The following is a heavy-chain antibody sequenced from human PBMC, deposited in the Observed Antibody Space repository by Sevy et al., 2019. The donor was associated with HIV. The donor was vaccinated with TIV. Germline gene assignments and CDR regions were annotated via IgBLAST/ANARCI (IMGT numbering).Heavy chain of an antibody. Sequence: ASVKVSCKASGYTFTSYDINWVRRATGQGLEWMGWMNPNSGNTGYAQKFQGRVTMTRNTSISTAYMEQSSLRSEDTAVYYCARGIAARPKNIYYYGMDVWGQGTTVTVSS. J-gene: IGHJ6*02. CDR1: GYTFTSYD. CDR3: ARGIAARPKNIYYYGMDV. V-gene: IGHV1-8*01. CDR2: MNPNSGNT. D-gene: IGHD6-6*01.